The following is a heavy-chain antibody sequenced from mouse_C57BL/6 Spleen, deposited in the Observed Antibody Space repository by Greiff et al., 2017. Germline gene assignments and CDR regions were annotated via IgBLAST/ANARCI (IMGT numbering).Heavy chain of an antibody. CDR3: AINYRGYFDV. Sequence: DVKLVESGGGLVKPGGSLKLSCAASGFTFSDYGMHWVRQAPEKGLEWVAYISSGSSTIYYADTVKGRFTISRDNAKNTLFLQMTSLRSEDTAMYYCAINYRGYFDVWGTGTTVTVSS. D-gene: IGHD1-1*01. CDR2: ISSGSSTI. J-gene: IGHJ1*03. V-gene: IGHV5-17*01. CDR1: GFTFSDYG.